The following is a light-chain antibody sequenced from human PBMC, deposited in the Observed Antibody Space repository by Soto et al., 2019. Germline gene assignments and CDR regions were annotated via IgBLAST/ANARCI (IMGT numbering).Light chain of an antibody. V-gene: IGKV3-15*01. Sequence: DIVMTQSPLSLPVTPGEPSTLSFRSSQSVSSSYLAWYQQKPGQAPRILIYGASTRATGIPARFSGSGSGTEFTLTISSLQSDDFAVYFCQTIDKWPLFGQGTRLEIK. J-gene: IGKJ5*01. CDR2: GAS. CDR3: QTIDKWPL. CDR1: QSVSSSY.